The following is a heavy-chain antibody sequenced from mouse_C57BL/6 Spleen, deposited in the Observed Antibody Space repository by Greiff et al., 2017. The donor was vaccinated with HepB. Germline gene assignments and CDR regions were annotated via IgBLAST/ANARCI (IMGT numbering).Heavy chain of an antibody. CDR2: IDPSDSYT. CDR1: GYTFTSYW. J-gene: IGHJ2*01. D-gene: IGHD1-1*01. V-gene: IGHV1-59*01. Sequence: VQLQQPGAELVRPGTSVKLSCKASGYTFTSYWMHWVKQRPGQGLEWIGVIDPSDSYTNYNQKFKGKATLTVDTSSSTAYMQLSSLTSEDSAVYYCARGPHYGSSYLYFDYWGQGTTLTVSS. CDR3: ARGPHYGSSYLYFDY.